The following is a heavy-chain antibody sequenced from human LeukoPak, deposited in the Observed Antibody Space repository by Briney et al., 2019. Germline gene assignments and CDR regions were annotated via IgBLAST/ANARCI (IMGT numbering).Heavy chain of an antibody. CDR1: GFTFSSYA. CDR2: ISYDGSNK. V-gene: IGHV3-30-3*01. J-gene: IGHJ4*02. Sequence: GRSLRLSCAASGFTFSSYAMHWVRQAPGKGLEWVAVISYDGSNKYYADSVKGRFTISRDNSKNTLYLQMNSLRAEDTAVYYCARAFILTGYYNYWGQGTLVTVSS. CDR3: ARAFILTGYYNY. D-gene: IGHD3-9*01.